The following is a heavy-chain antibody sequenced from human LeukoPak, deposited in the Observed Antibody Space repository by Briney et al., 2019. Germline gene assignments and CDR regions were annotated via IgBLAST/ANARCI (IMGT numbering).Heavy chain of an antibody. CDR1: GGSISSYY. J-gene: IGHJ5*02. CDR2: IYYSGST. V-gene: IGHV4-59*01. CDR3: ARRNMVRGVIDWFDP. D-gene: IGHD3-10*01. Sequence: PSETLSLTCTVSGGSISSYYWSWIRQPPGKGLEWIGYIYYSGSTNYNPSLKSRVTITVDTSKNQFSLKLSSVTAADTAVYYCARRNMVRGVIDWFDPWGQGTLVTVSS.